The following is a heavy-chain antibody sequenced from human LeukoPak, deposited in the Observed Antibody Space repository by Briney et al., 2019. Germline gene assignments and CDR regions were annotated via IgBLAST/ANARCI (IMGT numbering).Heavy chain of an antibody. CDR1: GFTVSTNS. CDR2: IYSGGNT. D-gene: IGHD2-2*01. CDR3: ARRAGEYSHPYAY. J-gene: IGHJ4*02. V-gene: IGHV3-53*01. Sequence: RGGSLRLSCTVSGFTVSTNSWSWVRQAPGKGLEWVSFIYSGGNTHYSDSGKGRFTISRDNSKATLYLQMNSLRAEDTAIYYCARRAGEYSHPYAYWGQGTLVTVSS.